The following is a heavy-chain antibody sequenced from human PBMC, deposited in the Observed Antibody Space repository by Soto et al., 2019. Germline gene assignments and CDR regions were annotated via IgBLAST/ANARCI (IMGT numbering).Heavy chain of an antibody. CDR3: AKDRAIFGVVITYYFDY. V-gene: IGHV3-23*01. J-gene: IGHJ4*02. D-gene: IGHD3-3*01. Sequence: GGSLRLSCAASGFTFSSYAMSWVRQAPGKGLEWVSAISGSGGSTYYADSVKGRFTIPRDNSKNTLYLQMNSLRAEDTTVYYCAKDRAIFGVVITYYFDYWGQGTLVTVSS. CDR2: ISGSGGST. CDR1: GFTFSSYA.